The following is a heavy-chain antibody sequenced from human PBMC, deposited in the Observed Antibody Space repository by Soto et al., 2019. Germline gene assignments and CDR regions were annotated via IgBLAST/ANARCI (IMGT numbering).Heavy chain of an antibody. Sequence: GGSLRLSCAASGFTFSIFAMSWVGQSPGKGLEWVSTISGSGRSNYYADVVKGQFTISRDNSMGTLYLQMKSLRVEDTAIYYCAKEVSLGSTVDLGYWGQGALVTVSS. V-gene: IGHV3-23*01. CDR1: GFTFSIFA. D-gene: IGHD7-27*01. CDR3: AKEVSLGSTVDLGY. J-gene: IGHJ4*02. CDR2: ISGSGRSN.